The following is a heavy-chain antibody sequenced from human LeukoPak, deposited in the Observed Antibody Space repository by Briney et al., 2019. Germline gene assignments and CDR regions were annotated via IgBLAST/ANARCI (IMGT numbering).Heavy chain of an antibody. J-gene: IGHJ4*02. CDR2: ISYSGST. D-gene: IGHD3-9*01. CDR1: GGSISNYY. CDR3: ARARGYDTLYYFDY. V-gene: IGHV4-59*01. Sequence: SETLSLTCTVSGGSISNYYWSWIRQPPGKGLEWIGYISYSGSTNYNPSLKSRVTISVDTSKNQFSLKLSSVTAADTAVYYCARARGYDTLYYFDYWGQGTLVTVSS.